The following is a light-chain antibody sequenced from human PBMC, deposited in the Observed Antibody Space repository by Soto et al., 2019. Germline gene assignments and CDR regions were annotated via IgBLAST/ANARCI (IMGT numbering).Light chain of an antibody. CDR2: AAS. Sequence: DIQMTQSPSSVSASVGDRVTITCRASQNINSWLGWYQQRPGKAPKLLIYAASSLQGGVPSRFSGSGSGTDFSLTISSLQPEDFATYYSQQASSSPWTFGQGTKMEIK. CDR1: QNINSW. CDR3: QQASSSPWT. J-gene: IGKJ1*01. V-gene: IGKV1-12*01.